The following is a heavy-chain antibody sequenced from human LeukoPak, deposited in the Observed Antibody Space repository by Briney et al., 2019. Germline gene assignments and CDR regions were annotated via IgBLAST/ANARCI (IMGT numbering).Heavy chain of an antibody. Sequence: PSETLSLTCTVSDDSITIYYWSWIRQPPGKGLEWIGYIDHTGITNYNPSLNSRVTISRDTSKNHFSLELSSATAADTAVYYCARDGGSSSGYYSYYFDYWGQGTLVTVSS. D-gene: IGHD3-22*01. CDR2: IDHTGIT. V-gene: IGHV4-59*01. J-gene: IGHJ4*02. CDR1: DDSITIYY. CDR3: ARDGGSSSGYYSYYFDY.